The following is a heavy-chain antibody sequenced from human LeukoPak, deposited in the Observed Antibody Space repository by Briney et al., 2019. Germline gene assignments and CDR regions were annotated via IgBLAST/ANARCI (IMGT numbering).Heavy chain of an antibody. V-gene: IGHV1-2*02. Sequence: ASVKVSCKASGYTFTGYYMHWVRQAPGQGVEWMGWINPNSGGTNYAQKFQGRVTMTRDTSISTAYMELSRLRSDDTAVYYCARFLLRLGELSLYGGLDYWGQGTLVTVSS. CDR1: GYTFTGYY. J-gene: IGHJ4*02. CDR3: ARFLLRLGELSLYGGLDY. D-gene: IGHD3-16*02. CDR2: INPNSGGT.